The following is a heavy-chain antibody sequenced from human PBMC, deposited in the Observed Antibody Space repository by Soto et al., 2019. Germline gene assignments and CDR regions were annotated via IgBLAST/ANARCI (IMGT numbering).Heavy chain of an antibody. V-gene: IGHV4-4*02. D-gene: IGHD2-8*01. J-gene: IGHJ4*02. CDR2: IYHSGST. CDR1: GGSISSSNW. Sequence: PSETLSLTCAVSGGSISSSNWWSWVRQPPGKGLEWIGEIYHSGSTNYNPSLKSRVTISVDKSKNQFSLKLSSVAAADTAVYYCASSSTDGYYFDYWGQGTLVTVSS. CDR3: ASSSTDGYYFDY.